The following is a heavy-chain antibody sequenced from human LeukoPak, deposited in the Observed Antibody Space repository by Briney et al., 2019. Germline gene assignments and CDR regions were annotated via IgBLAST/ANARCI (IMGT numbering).Heavy chain of an antibody. CDR1: GGSISSYY. Sequence: PSETLSLTCTVSGGSISSYYWSWIRQPPGKGLEWIGYIYYSGSTNYNPSLKSRVTISVDTSKNQFSLKLSSVTAADTAVYYCARENWNVSEVYFDYWGQGTLVTVSS. D-gene: IGHD1-1*01. J-gene: IGHJ4*02. CDR3: ARENWNVSEVYFDY. CDR2: IYYSGST. V-gene: IGHV4-59*01.